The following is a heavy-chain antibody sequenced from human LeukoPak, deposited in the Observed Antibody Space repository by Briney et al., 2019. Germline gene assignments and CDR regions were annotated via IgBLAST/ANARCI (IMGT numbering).Heavy chain of an antibody. V-gene: IGHV3-30-3*01. J-gene: IGHJ4*02. CDR1: GFTFSSYA. CDR2: ISYDGSNK. Sequence: GRSLRLSCAASGFTFSSYAMHWVRQAPGKGLEWVAVISYDGSNKYYADSVKGRFTISRDNSKNTLYLQMNSLRAEDTAVYYCARSLDVVVPAALDYWGQGTLVTVSS. D-gene: IGHD2-2*01. CDR3: ARSLDVVVPAALDY.